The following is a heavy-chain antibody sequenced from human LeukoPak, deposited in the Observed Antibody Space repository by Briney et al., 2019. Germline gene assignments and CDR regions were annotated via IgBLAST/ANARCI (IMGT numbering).Heavy chain of an antibody. D-gene: IGHD5-12*01. J-gene: IGHJ4*02. Sequence: SETLSLTCTVSGGSISSSSYYWGWIRQPPGKGLEWIGSIYYSGSTYYNPSLKSRVTISVDTSKNQFSLKLSSVTAADTAVYYCARVGVIGYSGYDPKRYFDYWGQGTLVTVSS. CDR3: ARVGVIGYSGYDPKRYFDY. CDR2: IYYSGST. CDR1: GGSISSSSYY. V-gene: IGHV4-39*01.